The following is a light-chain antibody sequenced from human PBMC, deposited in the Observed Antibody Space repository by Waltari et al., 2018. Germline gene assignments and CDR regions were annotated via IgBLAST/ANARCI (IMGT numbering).Light chain of an antibody. V-gene: IGKV3-11*01. CDR1: ESVSGY. Sequence: EVVLTQSPATLSLSPGERASLSCRASESVSGYLAWYQHKPGQAPRLLIYDASKRATGVPARFSGSGSGTDFTLTISSLETEDFAIYYCVGDTFGQGT. CDR3: VGDT. CDR2: DAS. J-gene: IGKJ2*01.